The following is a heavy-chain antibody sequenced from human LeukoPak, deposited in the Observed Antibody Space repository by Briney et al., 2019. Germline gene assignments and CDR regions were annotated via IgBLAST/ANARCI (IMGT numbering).Heavy chain of an antibody. Sequence: PGGSLRLSCAPSGFTFSNYGIHWVRQAPGKGLEWVAFIQSDGSNKYYGGSVKGRFTISRDNSKNTLYLQMNTLRVGDTAVYYCAKVLYGNSWASFDSWGRGALVSVSS. D-gene: IGHD6-13*01. CDR3: AKVLYGNSWASFDS. CDR2: IQSDGSNK. CDR1: GFTFSNYG. J-gene: IGHJ4*02. V-gene: IGHV3-30*02.